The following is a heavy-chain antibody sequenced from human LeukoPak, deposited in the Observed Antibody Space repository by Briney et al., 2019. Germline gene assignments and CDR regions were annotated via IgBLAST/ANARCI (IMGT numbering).Heavy chain of an antibody. J-gene: IGHJ4*02. Sequence: PGGSLRLSCAASGFTFSDHYMDWVRQAPGKGLEWVGRTRNKANSYTTEYAASVKGRFTISRDDSKNSLYLQMNSLKTEDTAVYYCARVGYYDSSGYYTAGYFDYWGQGTWSPSPQ. CDR1: GFTFSDHY. V-gene: IGHV3-72*01. D-gene: IGHD3-22*01. CDR3: ARVGYYDSSGYYTAGYFDY. CDR2: TRNKANSYTT.